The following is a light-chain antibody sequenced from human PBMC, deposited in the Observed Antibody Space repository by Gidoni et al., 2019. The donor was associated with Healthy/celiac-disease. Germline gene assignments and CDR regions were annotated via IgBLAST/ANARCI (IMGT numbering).Light chain of an antibody. CDR1: QSVLYSSNNQNY. J-gene: IGKJ2*01. CDR3: QQYYSPPYT. Sequence: EIVMTQSQDCQAVSLGERATINFKSSQSVLYSSNNQNYLAWYQQKPGQPPKLLIYGASTRDSGVPDRFSGSGSGTDFTLTISSLQAEDVSVYYCQQYYSPPYTFGQGTKLEIK. CDR2: GAS. V-gene: IGKV4-1*01.